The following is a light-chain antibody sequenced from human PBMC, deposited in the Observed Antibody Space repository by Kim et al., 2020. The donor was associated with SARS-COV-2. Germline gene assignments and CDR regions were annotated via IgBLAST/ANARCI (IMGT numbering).Light chain of an antibody. CDR1: QSVSSN. CDR3: QQYHNWWT. V-gene: IGKV3-15*01. CDR2: GAS. J-gene: IGKJ1*01. Sequence: LSGSPGERATRSCRASQSVSSNLAWYQQKPGQAPRLLIYGASTRATGIPARFSGSGSGTEFTLTISSLQSEDFAVYYCQQYHNWWTFGQGTKVDIK.